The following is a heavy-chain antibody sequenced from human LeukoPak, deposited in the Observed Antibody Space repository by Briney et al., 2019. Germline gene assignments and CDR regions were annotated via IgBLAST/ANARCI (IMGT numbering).Heavy chain of an antibody. D-gene: IGHD2-15*01. CDR3: ARDGGYCSGGSCSGNWFDR. V-gene: IGHV1-46*01. CDR2: INPSGGST. Sequence: ASVKVSCKASGYTFTSYYMHWVRQAPGQGLEWMGIINPSGGSTSYAQKFQGRVTMTRDTSTSTVYMELSSLRSEDTAVYYCARDGGYCSGGSCSGNWFDRWGQGTLVTVSS. CDR1: GYTFTSYY. J-gene: IGHJ5*02.